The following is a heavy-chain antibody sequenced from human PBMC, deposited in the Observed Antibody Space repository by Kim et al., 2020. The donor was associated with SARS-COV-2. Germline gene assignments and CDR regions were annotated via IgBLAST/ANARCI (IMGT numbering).Heavy chain of an antibody. Sequence: KGRFTISRDDSKNTLYLQMNSLKTENTAVYYCTARYYGSGSYYPANWFDPWGQGTLVTVSS. CDR3: TARYYGSGSYYPANWFDP. D-gene: IGHD3-10*01. J-gene: IGHJ5*02. V-gene: IGHV3-15*01.